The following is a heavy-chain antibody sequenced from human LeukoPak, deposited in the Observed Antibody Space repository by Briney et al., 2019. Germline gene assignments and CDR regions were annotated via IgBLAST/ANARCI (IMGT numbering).Heavy chain of an antibody. Sequence: GGSLRLSCAASGFTFSSYSMNWVRQAPGKGLEWVSSISSSSSYIYYADSVKGRFTISRDNSKNTLYLQMNSLRAEDTAVYYCAKDLALLWFGELDAFDIRGQGTMVTVSS. CDR3: AKDLALLWFGELDAFDI. CDR2: ISSSSSYI. D-gene: IGHD3-10*01. CDR1: GFTFSSYS. V-gene: IGHV3-21*04. J-gene: IGHJ3*02.